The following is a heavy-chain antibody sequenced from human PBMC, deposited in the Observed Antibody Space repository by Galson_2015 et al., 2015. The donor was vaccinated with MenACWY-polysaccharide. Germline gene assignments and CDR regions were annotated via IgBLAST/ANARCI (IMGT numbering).Heavy chain of an antibody. CDR2: IDPKRGGT. D-gene: IGHD4-17*01. Sequence: SVKVSCKASGYIFTDFYIHWVREAPGQGLEWVGWIDPKRGGTNYAQKFQGRVTMTRDTSISTAYLELSSLRSEDTAMYYCARTNGDFDFWGQGTLIPVSS. CDR1: GYIFTDFY. CDR3: ARTNGDFDF. V-gene: IGHV1-2*02. J-gene: IGHJ4*02.